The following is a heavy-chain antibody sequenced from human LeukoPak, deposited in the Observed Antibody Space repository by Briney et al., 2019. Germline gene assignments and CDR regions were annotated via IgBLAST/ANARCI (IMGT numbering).Heavy chain of an antibody. CDR3: ARGAVTTLGWGYYYYYYMDV. CDR2: IKQDGSEK. J-gene: IGHJ6*03. CDR1: GFTFDSYW. V-gene: IGHV3-7*01. Sequence: PGGSLRLSCAVSGFTFDSYWMGWVRQAPEKGLEWVASIKQDGSEKYYLDSVKGRFTISRDNAKNSVYLQMNSLRAEDTAVYYCARGAVTTLGWGYYYYYYMDVWGKGTTVTVSS. D-gene: IGHD4-17*01.